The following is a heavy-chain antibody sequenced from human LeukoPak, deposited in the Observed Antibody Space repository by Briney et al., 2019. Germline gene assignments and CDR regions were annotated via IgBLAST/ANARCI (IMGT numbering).Heavy chain of an antibody. CDR3: ARDRTGTTAFDI. J-gene: IGHJ3*02. CDR2: ISYDGSNK. CDR1: GFTFSSYA. D-gene: IGHD1-7*01. Sequence: SGRSLRLSCAASGFTFSSYAMHWVRQAPGKGLEWVAVISYDGSNKYYADSVKGRFTISRDNSKNTLYLQMNSLRAEDTAVYYCARDRTGTTAFDIWGQGTMVTVSS. V-gene: IGHV3-30-3*01.